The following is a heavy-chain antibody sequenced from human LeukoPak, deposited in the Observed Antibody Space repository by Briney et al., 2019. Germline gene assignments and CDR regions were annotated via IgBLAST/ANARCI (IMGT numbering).Heavy chain of an antibody. CDR3: ARAQYGSGSYYYYYYYMDV. V-gene: IGHV1-2*02. D-gene: IGHD3-10*01. CDR2: INPNSGGT. CDR1: GYTFTGYY. Sequence: ASVKVSCKASGYTFTGYYMHWVRQAPGQGLEWMGWINPNSGGTNYAQKFQGRVTMTRDTPISTAYMELSRLRSDDTAVYYCARAQYGSGSYYYYYYYMDVWGKGTTVTVSS. J-gene: IGHJ6*03.